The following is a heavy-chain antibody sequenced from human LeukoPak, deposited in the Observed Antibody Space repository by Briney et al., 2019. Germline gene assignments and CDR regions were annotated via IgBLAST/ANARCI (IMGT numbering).Heavy chain of an antibody. CDR3: ARDSDFWTDRSLPGVLDS. V-gene: IGHV3-23*01. CDR2: ISGSGIST. J-gene: IGHJ5*02. Sequence: GGSLRLSCAASGFTFNIFAMNWVRQASGRGLEWVSTISGSGISTYYADSVKGRFTISRDNSRNTLFLQLHSLRLEDRGVYFCARDSDFWTDRSLPGVLDSWGQGALVTVSS. CDR1: GFTFNIFA. D-gene: IGHD3/OR15-3a*01.